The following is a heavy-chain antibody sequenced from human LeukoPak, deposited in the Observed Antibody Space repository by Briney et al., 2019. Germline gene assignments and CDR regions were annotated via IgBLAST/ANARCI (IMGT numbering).Heavy chain of an antibody. V-gene: IGHV4-34*01. J-gene: IGHJ4*02. CDR2: INHRGST. Sequence: PSESLSLTCAVYGGSFSGYYWSWIRQPPGKGLEWIGEINHRGSTNYNPSLKSRVTISVDTSKNQFSLKLSSVTAADTAVYYCARGRAGTTYFDYWGQGTLVTVSS. D-gene: IGHD1-7*01. CDR3: ARGRAGTTYFDY. CDR1: GGSFSGYY.